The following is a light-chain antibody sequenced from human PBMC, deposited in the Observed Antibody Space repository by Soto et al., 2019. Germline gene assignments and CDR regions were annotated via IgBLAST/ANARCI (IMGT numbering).Light chain of an antibody. Sequence: QMTQSPAALAASVCSGVTITCGASQSISSYLNWYQQRPGKAPKLLIYAASSLQSGVPSRFSGSGSGTDFTLTISSLQPEDFATYYCLQDYNYPRTFGQGTKVEIK. V-gene: IGKV1-6*01. CDR2: AAS. CDR1: QSISSY. CDR3: LQDYNYPRT. J-gene: IGKJ1*01.